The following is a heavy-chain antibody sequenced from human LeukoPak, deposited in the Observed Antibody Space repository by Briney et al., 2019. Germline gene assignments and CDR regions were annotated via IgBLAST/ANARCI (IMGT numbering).Heavy chain of an antibody. V-gene: IGHV3-7*01. D-gene: IGHD3-9*01. CDR3: ARLDISPYNWFDP. Sequence: GGSLRLSCAASGFTFSCHWMTWVRQAPGEGLEWVANIKNDGAVKNYVDSVKGRFTISRDNAKNSLYLQMNSLRAEDTAVYYCARLDISPYNWFDPWGQGTLVTVSS. CDR2: IKNDGAVK. J-gene: IGHJ5*02. CDR1: GFTFSCHW.